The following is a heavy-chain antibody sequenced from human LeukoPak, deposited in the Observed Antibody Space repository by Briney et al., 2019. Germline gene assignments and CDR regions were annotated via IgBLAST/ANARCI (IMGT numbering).Heavy chain of an antibody. CDR3: ARDDSSGYYFDY. CDR1: GGTFSSYA. CDR2: IIPIFGTA. D-gene: IGHD3-22*01. Sequence: GSSVKVSCKASGGTFSSYAISWVRQAPGQRLEWMGGIIPIFGTANYAQKFQGRVTITTDESTSTAYMELSSLRSEDTAVYYCARDDSSGYYFDYWGQGTLVTVSS. J-gene: IGHJ4*02. V-gene: IGHV1-69*05.